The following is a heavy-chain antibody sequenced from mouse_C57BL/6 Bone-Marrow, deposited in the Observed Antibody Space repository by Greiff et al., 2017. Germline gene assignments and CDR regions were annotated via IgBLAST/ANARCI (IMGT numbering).Heavy chain of an antibody. CDR2: IYPRSGNS. CDR3: ARRIYYSNYVEAY. CDR1: GYTFTSYG. Sequence: QVQLQQSGAELARPGASVKLSCKASGYTFTSYGISWVKQRTGQGLEWIGEIYPRSGNSYYNEKFKGKATLTADKSSSTAYMELRSLTSEDSAVYFCARRIYYSNYVEAYWGQGTLVTVSA. D-gene: IGHD2-5*01. V-gene: IGHV1-81*01. J-gene: IGHJ3*01.